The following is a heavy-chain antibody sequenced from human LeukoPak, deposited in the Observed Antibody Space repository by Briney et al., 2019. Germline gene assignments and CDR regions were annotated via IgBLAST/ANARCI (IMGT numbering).Heavy chain of an antibody. V-gene: IGHV3-30*02. CDR2: IRYDGSNK. CDR1: GFTFSSNG. D-gene: IGHD1-26*01. Sequence: PGGSLRLSCAASGFTFSSNGMHWVRQAPGKGLEWVAFIRYDGSNKYYADSVKGRFTISRDNSKNTLYLQMNSLRAEDTAVYYCAKDGSAEPWNWFDPWGQGTLVSVSS. CDR3: AKDGSAEPWNWFDP. J-gene: IGHJ5*02.